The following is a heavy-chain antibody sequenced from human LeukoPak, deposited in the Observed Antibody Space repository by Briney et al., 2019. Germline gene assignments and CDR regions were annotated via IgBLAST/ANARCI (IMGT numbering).Heavy chain of an antibody. Sequence: SETLSLTCTVSGGSISSYYWSWIRQPAGKGLEWIGRIYTSGSTNYNPSLKSRVTMSVDTSKNQFSLKLSPVTAADTAVYYCARDRGEHDYGDMDWFDPRGQGTLVTVSS. D-gene: IGHD4-17*01. CDR1: GGSISSYY. CDR3: ARDRGEHDYGDMDWFDP. CDR2: IYTSGST. V-gene: IGHV4-4*07. J-gene: IGHJ5*02.